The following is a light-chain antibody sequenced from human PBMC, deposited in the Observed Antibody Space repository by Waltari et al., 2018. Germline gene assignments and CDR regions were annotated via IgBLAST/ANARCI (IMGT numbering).Light chain of an antibody. CDR1: SSDIGDYNF. J-gene: IGLJ2*01. CDR2: EVT. CDR3: SSYRYRRSLV. Sequence: QSALTQPPSVSGSPGQSITISCTGTSSDIGDYNFVSWYQHHPKKAPKLLIFEVTNRPSGVSNRFSGSKSGNTASLTISWLQTDDEADYYCSSYRYRRSLVFGGGTKVTVL. V-gene: IGLV2-14*01.